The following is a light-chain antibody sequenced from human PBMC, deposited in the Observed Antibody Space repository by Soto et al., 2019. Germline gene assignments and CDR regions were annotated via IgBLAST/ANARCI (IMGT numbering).Light chain of an antibody. CDR1: QSVSSY. CDR2: DAS. Sequence: EIVLTQSPATLSLSPGERATLSCRASQSVSSYLAWYQQKPGQAPRLLIYDASNRATGIPARFSGSGSGTDVTLTISSLEPEDFAIYYCQQRSKWPPVTFGGGTNVEIK. CDR3: QQRSKWPPVT. J-gene: IGKJ4*01. V-gene: IGKV3-11*01.